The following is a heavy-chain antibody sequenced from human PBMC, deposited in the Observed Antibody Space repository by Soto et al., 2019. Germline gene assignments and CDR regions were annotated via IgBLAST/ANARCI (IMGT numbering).Heavy chain of an antibody. V-gene: IGHV3-30-3*01. D-gene: IGHD5-18*01. J-gene: IGHJ6*02. Sequence: QVQLVESGEGVVQPGRSLRLSCAASGFIFSSYTMHWVRQAPGKGLEWVALISFDGSAKYYADSVKGRFTISRDNSKDTLYLQMNSLRAEDTAVYYCAQGIPGYYYGMDVWGQGTTVTVSS. CDR1: GFIFSSYT. CDR2: ISFDGSAK. CDR3: AQGIPGYYYGMDV.